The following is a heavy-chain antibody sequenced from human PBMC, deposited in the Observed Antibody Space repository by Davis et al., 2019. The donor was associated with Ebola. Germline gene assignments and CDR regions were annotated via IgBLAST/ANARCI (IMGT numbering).Heavy chain of an antibody. CDR3: ARASGPVTNGGSSSVGYYYGMDV. CDR2: IKQDGSEN. CDR1: GFTFSSYW. Sequence: GESLKISCAASGFTFSSYWMSWVRQAPGKGPEWVANIKQDGSENYYVDSVKGRFTISRDNAKNSLYLQMNSLRAEDTAVYYCARASGPVTNGGSSSVGYYYGMDVWGQGTTVTVSS. V-gene: IGHV3-7*03. D-gene: IGHD6-6*01. J-gene: IGHJ6*02.